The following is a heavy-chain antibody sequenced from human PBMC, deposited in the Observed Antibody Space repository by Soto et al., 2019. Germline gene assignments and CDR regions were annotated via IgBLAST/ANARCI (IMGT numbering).Heavy chain of an antibody. Sequence: WGSLRLSCAASGFTFSSYAMSWVRQAPGKGLEWVSAISGSGGSTYYADSVKGRFTISRDNSKNTLYLQMNSLRAEDTAVYYCANILSPGDSSGYYYYGMDVWGQGTTVTVSS. V-gene: IGHV3-23*01. J-gene: IGHJ6*02. CDR2: ISGSGGST. D-gene: IGHD3-22*01. CDR1: GFTFSSYA. CDR3: ANILSPGDSSGYYYYGMDV.